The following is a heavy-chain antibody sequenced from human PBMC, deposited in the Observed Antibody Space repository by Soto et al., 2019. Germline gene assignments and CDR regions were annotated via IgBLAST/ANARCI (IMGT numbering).Heavy chain of an antibody. Sequence: PGGSLRLSCAASGFTFDDYGMSWVRQAPGKGLEWVSGIKWNGGGTGYADSVKGRFTISRDNAKNSLYLQMNSRRAEDTALYYCARDHGWDISSCDYWGQGTLVTVSS. CDR3: ARDHGWDISSCDY. CDR2: IKWNGGGT. V-gene: IGHV3-20*04. J-gene: IGHJ4*02. CDR1: GFTFDDYG. D-gene: IGHD6-13*01.